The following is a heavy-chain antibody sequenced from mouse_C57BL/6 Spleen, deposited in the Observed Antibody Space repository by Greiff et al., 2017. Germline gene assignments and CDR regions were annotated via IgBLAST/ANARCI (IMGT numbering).Heavy chain of an antibody. CDR3: ARGYYGSSSYYFDY. Sequence: VQLVESGPELVKPGASVKISCKASGYAFSSSWMNWVKQRPGKGLEWIGRIYPGDGDTNYNGKFKGKATLPADKSSSTAYMQLSSLTSEDSAVYFCARGYYGSSSYYFDYWGQGTTLTVSS. D-gene: IGHD1-1*01. J-gene: IGHJ2*01. CDR1: GYAFSSSW. V-gene: IGHV1-82*01. CDR2: IYPGDGDT.